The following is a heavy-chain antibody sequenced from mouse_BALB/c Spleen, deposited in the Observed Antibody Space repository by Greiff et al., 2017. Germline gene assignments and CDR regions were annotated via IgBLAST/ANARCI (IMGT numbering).Heavy chain of an antibody. Sequence: EVQLQQPGSALVKPGVSMMISCKASGYSFTVYTMNWVKQSHGKNLEWIGPINPHIGGTSYNQKSKGKATLTVDKSASTAYMVLLSLTSEVSAVYYCARGAYAAWFACWGQGTLVTV. D-gene: IGHD2-12*01. CDR3: ARGAYAAWFAC. V-gene: IGHV1-26*01. CDR1: GYSFTVYT. J-gene: IGHJ3*01. CDR2: INPHIGGT.